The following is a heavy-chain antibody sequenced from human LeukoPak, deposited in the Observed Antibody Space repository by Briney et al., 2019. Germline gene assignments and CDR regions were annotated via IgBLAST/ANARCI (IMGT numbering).Heavy chain of an antibody. D-gene: IGHD3-22*01. CDR2: ISAYNGNT. Sequence: ASVKVSCKASGYTFTSYGISWVRQAPGQGLEWMGWISAYNGNTNYAQKLQGRVTMTTDTSTSTAYMELRSLRSDDTAVYYCARGGWYYDSSGYLFLAHWGQGTLVTVSS. J-gene: IGHJ4*02. CDR1: GYTFTSYG. V-gene: IGHV1-18*01. CDR3: ARGGWYYDSSGYLFLAH.